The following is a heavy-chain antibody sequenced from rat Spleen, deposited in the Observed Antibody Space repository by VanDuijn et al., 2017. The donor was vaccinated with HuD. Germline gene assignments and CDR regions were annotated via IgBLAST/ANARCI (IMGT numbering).Heavy chain of an antibody. CDR2: ISPSGGST. V-gene: IGHV5S13*01. CDR3: ARHHYDGYYHGPVFGVMDA. CDR1: GFTFSNYD. J-gene: IGHJ4*01. Sequence: EVQLVESGGGLVQPGRSLKLSCAASGFTFSNYDMAWVRQAPTKGLEWVASISPSGGSTYYRDSVKGRFTISRDNGKNTLYLQMDSLRSEDTASYYCARHHYDGYYHGPVFGVMDAWGQGASVSVSS. D-gene: IGHD1-12*03.